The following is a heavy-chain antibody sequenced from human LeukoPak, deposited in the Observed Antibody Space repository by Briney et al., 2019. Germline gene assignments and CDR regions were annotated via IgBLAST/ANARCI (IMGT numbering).Heavy chain of an antibody. D-gene: IGHD1-7*01. V-gene: IGHV4-59*11. J-gene: IGHJ6*03. CDR1: GGSISSHY. Sequence: SETLSLTCTVSGGSISSHYWSWIRQPPGKGLEWIGYIYYSGSTNYNPSLKSRVTISVDTSKNQFSLKLSSVTAADTAVYYCARTGTNYYYYYYMDVWGKGTTVTASS. CDR3: ARTGTNYYYYYYMDV. CDR2: IYYSGST.